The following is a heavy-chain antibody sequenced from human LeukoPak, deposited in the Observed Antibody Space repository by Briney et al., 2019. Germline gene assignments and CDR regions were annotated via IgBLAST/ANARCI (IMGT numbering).Heavy chain of an antibody. CDR3: ARRYYYDSSGSSAFDI. V-gene: IGHV4-39*01. Sequence: SETLSLTCTVFGGSISNSSYYWGWIRQPPGKGLEWIESIYYSGSTYYNPSLKSRVTISVDTSKNRFSLKLSSVTAADTAVYYCARRYYYDSSGSSAFDIWGQGTMVTVSS. J-gene: IGHJ3*02. CDR1: GGSISNSSYY. D-gene: IGHD3-22*01. CDR2: IYYSGST.